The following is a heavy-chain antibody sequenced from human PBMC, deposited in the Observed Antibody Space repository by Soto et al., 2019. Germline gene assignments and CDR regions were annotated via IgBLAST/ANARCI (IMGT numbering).Heavy chain of an antibody. V-gene: IGHV3-9*01. CDR1: GFTFDDYA. CDR3: ATVNSRVKTPPPDGFDI. D-gene: IGHD2-15*01. Sequence: GGSLRLSCAASGFTFDDYAMHWVRQAPGKGLEWVSGISWNSGTIDYADSVKGRFTISRDNAKNSLYLQMNSLRAEDTAFYYCATVNSRVKTPPPDGFDIWGQGTMVTVSS. CDR2: ISWNSGTI. J-gene: IGHJ3*02.